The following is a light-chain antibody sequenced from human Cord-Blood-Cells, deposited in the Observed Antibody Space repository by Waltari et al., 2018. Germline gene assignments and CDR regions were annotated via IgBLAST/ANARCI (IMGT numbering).Light chain of an antibody. CDR3: QSYDSGLSGYV. V-gene: IGLV1-40*01. Sequence: QSVLTQPPSVSGAPGQRVTISCTGSSSNIGAGYDVHWYQQLPGTAPHLRIYGNSNRPSGVPVLFSGSKSGTSASLAITGLQAEDEAAYYCQSYDSGLSGYVFGTGTKVTVL. CDR1: SSNIGAGYD. J-gene: IGLJ1*01. CDR2: GNS.